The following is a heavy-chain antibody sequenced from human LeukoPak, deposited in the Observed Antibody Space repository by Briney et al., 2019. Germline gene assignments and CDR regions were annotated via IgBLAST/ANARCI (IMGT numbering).Heavy chain of an antibody. J-gene: IGHJ4*02. D-gene: IGHD6-19*01. CDR3: ARGRGSGWYYFDY. CDR2: ISYDGSNK. Sequence: GGSLRLSCAASGFTFSSYAMHWVRQALGKGLEWVAVISYDGSNKYYADSVKGRFTISRDNSKNTLYLQMNSLGAEDTAVYYCARGRGSGWYYFDYWGQGTLVTVSS. CDR1: GFTFSSYA. V-gene: IGHV3-30-3*01.